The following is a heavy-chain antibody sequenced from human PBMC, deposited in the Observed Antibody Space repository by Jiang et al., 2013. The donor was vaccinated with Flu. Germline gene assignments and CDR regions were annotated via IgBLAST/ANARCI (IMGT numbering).Heavy chain of an antibody. J-gene: IGHJ4*02. CDR2: ISGSGGST. CDR1: GFTFSSYA. D-gene: IGHD3-9*01. Sequence: SCAASGFTFSSYAMSWVRQAPGKGLEWVSVISGSGGSTYYADSVKGRFTISRDNSKNTLYLQMNSLRAEDTAGYYCAKVDDDILTGYYNEGYHFDYWGQGTLVTVSS. V-gene: IGHV3-23*01. CDR3: AKVDDDILTGYYNEGYHFDY.